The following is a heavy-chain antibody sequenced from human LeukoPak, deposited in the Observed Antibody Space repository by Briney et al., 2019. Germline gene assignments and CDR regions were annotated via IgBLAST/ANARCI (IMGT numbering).Heavy chain of an antibody. J-gene: IGHJ6*03. CDR3: ARDERLYEEVYYMDV. V-gene: IGHV3-21*01. Sequence: GGSLRLSCAASGFTFSSYSMNWVRQAPGKGLEWVSSISSISSYIYYADSVKGRFTISRDNAKNSLYLQMNSLRAEDTAVYYCARDERLYEEVYYMDVWGKGTTVTVSS. D-gene: IGHD5/OR15-5a*01. CDR2: ISSISSYI. CDR1: GFTFSSYS.